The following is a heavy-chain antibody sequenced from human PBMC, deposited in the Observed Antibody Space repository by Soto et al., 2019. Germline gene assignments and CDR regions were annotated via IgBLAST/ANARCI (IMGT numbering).Heavy chain of an antibody. CDR2: ISGSGGST. CDR3: AKDYLSSNIYDSSGYYDAFDI. Sequence: PGGSLRLSCAASGFTFSSYAMSWVRQAPGKGLEWVSAISGSGGSTYYADSVKGRFTISRDNSKNTLYLQMNSLRAEDTAVYYCAKDYLSSNIYDSSGYYDAFDIWGQGTMVTVSS. J-gene: IGHJ3*02. CDR1: GFTFSSYA. V-gene: IGHV3-23*01. D-gene: IGHD3-22*01.